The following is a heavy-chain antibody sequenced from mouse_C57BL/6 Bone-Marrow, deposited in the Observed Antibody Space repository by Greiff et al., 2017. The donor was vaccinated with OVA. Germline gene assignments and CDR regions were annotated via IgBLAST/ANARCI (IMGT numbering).Heavy chain of an antibody. CDR1: GYTFTSYW. V-gene: IGHV1-74*01. CDR2: IHPSDSDT. Sequence: QVQLQQPGAELVKPGASVKVSCKASGYTFTSYWMHWVKQRPGQGLEWIGRIHPSDSDTNYNQKFKGKATLTVDKSSSTAYMQLSSLTSEDSAVYYCAIRTKVVATDDMDDWGQGTTVTVSS. J-gene: IGHJ4*01. D-gene: IGHD1-1*01. CDR3: AIRTKVVATDDMDD.